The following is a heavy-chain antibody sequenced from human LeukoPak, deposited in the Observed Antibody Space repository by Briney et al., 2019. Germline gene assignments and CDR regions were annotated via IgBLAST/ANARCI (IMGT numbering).Heavy chain of an antibody. CDR2: IYYSGST. CDR1: GGSISSYY. J-gene: IGHJ4*02. CDR3: AKVRPEDSRVFFDY. D-gene: IGHD6-6*01. V-gene: IGHV4-59*01. Sequence: SETLFLTCTVSGGSISSYYWSWIRQPPGKGLEWIGYIYYSGSTNYNPSLKSRVTISVDTSKNQFSLKLSSVTAADTAVYYWAKVRPEDSRVFFDYWGQGTLVTVSS.